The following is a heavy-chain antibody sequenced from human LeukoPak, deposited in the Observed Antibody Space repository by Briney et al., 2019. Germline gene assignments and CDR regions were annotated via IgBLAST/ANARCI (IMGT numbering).Heavy chain of an antibody. V-gene: IGHV1-69*05. CDR1: GGTFSSYA. J-gene: IGHJ4*02. D-gene: IGHD3-10*01. Sequence: SVKVSCKASGGTFSSYAISWVRQAPGQGLEWMGGTIPIFGTANYAQKFQGRVTITTDESTSTAYMELSSLRSEDTAVYYCATILGTSYYGSGSYYYWGQGTLVTVSS. CDR3: ATILGTSYYGSGSYYY. CDR2: TIPIFGTA.